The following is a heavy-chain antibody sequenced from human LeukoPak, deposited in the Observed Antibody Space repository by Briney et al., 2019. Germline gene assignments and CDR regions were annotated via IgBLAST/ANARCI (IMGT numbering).Heavy chain of an antibody. CDR2: TSGSGGST. J-gene: IGHJ4*02. CDR3: AKGYDLLTGYFDY. CDR1: GFTFSSYA. D-gene: IGHD3-9*01. V-gene: IGHV3-23*01. Sequence: GGSLRLSCAASGFTFSSYAMSWVRQAPGKGLEWVSATSGSGGSTYYADSVKGRFTISRDDSKNTLYLQMNSLRAEDTAVYYCAKGYDLLTGYFDYWGQGTLVTVSS.